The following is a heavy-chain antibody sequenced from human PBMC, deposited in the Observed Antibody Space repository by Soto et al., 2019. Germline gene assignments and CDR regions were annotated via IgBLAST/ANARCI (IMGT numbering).Heavy chain of an antibody. J-gene: IGHJ4*02. CDR1: GGFTSTNNW. D-gene: IGHD3-10*01. Sequence: QLQLQKSGPGLVRPSGTLSLTCAVSGGFTSTNNWWSWVRQPPGKGLEWIGDAYHSGSTEYNPSLKSRVSISVDKSKNQISLKLTSATAADTVVYYCARSPPSSYYGGSGTFDYWGQGTLVTVSS. CDR3: ARSPPSSYYGGSGTFDY. V-gene: IGHV4-4*02. CDR2: AYHSGST.